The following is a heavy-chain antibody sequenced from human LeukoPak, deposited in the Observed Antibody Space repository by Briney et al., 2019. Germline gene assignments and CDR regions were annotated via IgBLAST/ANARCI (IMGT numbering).Heavy chain of an antibody. V-gene: IGHV4-34*01. Sequence: SETLSLTCAVYGGSFSGYSWSWIPQPPGKGLDGIGEINHSGSTNYNPSLKSRVTISVDTSKNQFSLKLSSVTAADTAVYYCARGVDTAMVSEFDYWGQGTLVTVSS. CDR2: INHSGST. J-gene: IGHJ4*02. D-gene: IGHD5-18*01. CDR1: GGSFSGYS. CDR3: ARGVDTAMVSEFDY.